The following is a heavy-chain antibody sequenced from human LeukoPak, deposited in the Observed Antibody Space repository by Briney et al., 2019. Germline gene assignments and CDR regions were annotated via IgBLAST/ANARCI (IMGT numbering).Heavy chain of an antibody. J-gene: IGHJ4*02. CDR1: GFTFSSHA. V-gene: IGHV3-23*01. CDR2: ISGSGGST. Sequence: PGGSLRLSCAASGFTFSSHAMSWVRQAPGKGLEWVSAISGSGGSTYYADSVKGRFTISRDNSKNTLYLQMNSLRAEDTAVYYCAKASGSYFERSYFDYWGQGTLVTVSS. D-gene: IGHD1-26*01. CDR3: AKASGSYFERSYFDY.